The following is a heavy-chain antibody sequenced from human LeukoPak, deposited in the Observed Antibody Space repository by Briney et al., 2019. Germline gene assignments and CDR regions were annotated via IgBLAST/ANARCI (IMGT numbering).Heavy chain of an antibody. J-gene: IGHJ4*02. Sequence: RGESLKISCKGSGDSFTSYWIGWVRQMPGKGLEWMGIIYPGDSDTRYSPSFQGQVTISDDKSISSAYLQWSSLQASDTAMYYCARQRWRYYDSSGYYYLNCGQGALVT. V-gene: IGHV5-51*01. CDR2: IYPGDSDT. CDR3: ARQRWRYYDSSGYYYLN. D-gene: IGHD3-22*01. CDR1: GDSFTSYW.